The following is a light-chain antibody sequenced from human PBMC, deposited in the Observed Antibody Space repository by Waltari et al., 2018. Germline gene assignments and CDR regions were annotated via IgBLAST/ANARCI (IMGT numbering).Light chain of an antibody. CDR3: SSRELSGHVV. CDR1: ILRTYY. CDR2: GIN. Sequence: SSDLTQDPAVSVALGQTVRITCQGDILRTYYGNWCRQKPGQPPELVNYGINNRPSGIPDRFSASSSGNTASLIITGAQAEDEADYYCSSRELSGHVVFGGGTRLTVL. V-gene: IGLV3-19*01. J-gene: IGLJ2*01.